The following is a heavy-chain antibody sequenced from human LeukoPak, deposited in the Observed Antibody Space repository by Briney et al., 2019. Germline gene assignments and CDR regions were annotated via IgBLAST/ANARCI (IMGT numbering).Heavy chain of an antibody. CDR1: GYSFTSYW. CDR3: ARHNWETGNTAMVTGFDY. V-gene: IGHV5-51*01. CDR2: IYPGDSDT. Sequence: GESLKISCKGSGYSFTSYWIGWVRQMPGKGLEWMGIIYPGDSDTRYSPSFQGQVTISADKSISTAYLQWSSLKASDTAMYYCARHNWETGNTAMVTGFDYWGQGTLVTVSS. J-gene: IGHJ4*02. D-gene: IGHD5-18*01.